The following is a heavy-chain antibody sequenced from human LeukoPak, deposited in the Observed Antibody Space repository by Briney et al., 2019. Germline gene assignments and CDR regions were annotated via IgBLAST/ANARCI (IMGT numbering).Heavy chain of an antibody. CDR3: ARYRKPYIVEDAFDI. CDR2: IWYDGSSK. Sequence: GGSLRLSCAASGFTFSSYGMHWVRQAPGKGLEWVAVIWYDGSSKYYADSVKGRFSISRDNSKNTLYLQMNSLRAEDTAVYYCARYRKPYIVEDAFDIWGQGTMVTVSS. J-gene: IGHJ3*02. CDR1: GFTFSSYG. V-gene: IGHV3-33*01. D-gene: IGHD2-15*01.